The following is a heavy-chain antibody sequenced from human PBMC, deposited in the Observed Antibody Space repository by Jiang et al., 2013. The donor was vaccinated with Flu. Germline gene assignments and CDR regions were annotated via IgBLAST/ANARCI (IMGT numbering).Heavy chain of an antibody. Sequence: TLSLTCTVSGGSISSGDYVLELDPPAPREGPGVDWEHLLQWEHLLQPSLKSRVTISVDTSKNQFSLKLSSVTAADTAVYYCARAGRRLGWFDPWGQGTLVTVSS. V-gene: IGHV4-31*03. D-gene: IGHD6-6*01. CDR3: ARAGRRLGWFDP. J-gene: IGHJ5*02. CDR1: GGSISSGDYV. CDR2: LLQWEH.